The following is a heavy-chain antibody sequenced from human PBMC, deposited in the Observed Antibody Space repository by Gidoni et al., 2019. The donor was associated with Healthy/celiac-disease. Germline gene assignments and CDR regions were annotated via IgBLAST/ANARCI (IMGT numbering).Heavy chain of an antibody. V-gene: IGHV1-69*02. J-gene: IGHJ6*02. Sequence: QVQLVHSGAEVKKPGSSVKVSCKASGRTFSSYTIRWVRQAPGQGLAWMGRIIPILGIANYAQKFQGRVTITADKSTSTAYMELSSLRSEDTAVYYCARGYYDFWSGYYYYYGMDVWGQGTTVTVSS. D-gene: IGHD3-3*01. CDR2: IIPILGIA. CDR1: GRTFSSYT. CDR3: ARGYYDFWSGYYYYYGMDV.